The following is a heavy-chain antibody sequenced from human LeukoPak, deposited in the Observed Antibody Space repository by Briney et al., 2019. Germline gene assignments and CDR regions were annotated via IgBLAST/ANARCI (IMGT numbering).Heavy chain of an antibody. Sequence: SETLSLTCTVSGGSISSYYWSWIRQPAGKGLEWIGRIYTSGSTNYNPSLKSRVTMSVDTSKNQFSLKLSSVTAADTAVYYCAREGIDCSSTSCPARPYYYYYGMDVWGQGTTVTVSS. D-gene: IGHD2-2*01. CDR3: AREGIDCSSTSCPARPYYYYYGMDV. J-gene: IGHJ6*02. CDR1: GGSISSYY. CDR2: IYTSGST. V-gene: IGHV4-4*07.